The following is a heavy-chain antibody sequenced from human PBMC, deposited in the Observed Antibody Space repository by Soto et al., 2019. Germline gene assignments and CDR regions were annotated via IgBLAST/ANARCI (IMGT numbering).Heavy chain of an antibody. CDR2: IDPSDSYT. CDR3: ARRAYSRDYYYGMDV. CDR1: GYSFTSYW. V-gene: IGHV5-10-1*01. D-gene: IGHD6-13*01. J-gene: IGHJ6*02. Sequence: PGESLKISCKGSGYSFTSYWISWVRQMPGKGLEWMGRIDPSDSYTNYSPSFQGHVTISADKSISTAYLQWSSLKASDTAMYYCARRAYSRDYYYGMDVWGQGTTVTVSS.